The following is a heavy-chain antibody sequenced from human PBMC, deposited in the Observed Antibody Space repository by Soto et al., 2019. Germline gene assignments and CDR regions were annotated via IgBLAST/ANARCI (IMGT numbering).Heavy chain of an antibody. Sequence: GGSLRLSCAASGFTFSSYAMSWVRQAPGKGLEWVSAISGSGGSTYYADSVKGRFTISRDNSKNTLYLQMNSLRAEDTAVYYCAKRSPAGNSLIRYFDYWGQGTLVTVSS. V-gene: IGHV3-23*01. CDR2: ISGSGGST. CDR1: GFTFSSYA. J-gene: IGHJ4*02. D-gene: IGHD6-13*01. CDR3: AKRSPAGNSLIRYFDY.